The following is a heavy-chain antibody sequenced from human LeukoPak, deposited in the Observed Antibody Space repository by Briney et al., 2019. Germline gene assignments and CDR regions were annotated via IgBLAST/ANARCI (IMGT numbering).Heavy chain of an antibody. CDR2: INSDGSST. CDR1: GFTFSNAW. Sequence: PGGSLRLSCAASGFTFSNAWMSWVRQAPGKGLVWVSRINSDGSSTSYADSVKGRFTISRDNAKNTLYLQMNSLRAEDTAVYYCARGSYKAAYWGQGTLVTVSS. V-gene: IGHV3-74*01. D-gene: IGHD5-24*01. J-gene: IGHJ4*02. CDR3: ARGSYKAAY.